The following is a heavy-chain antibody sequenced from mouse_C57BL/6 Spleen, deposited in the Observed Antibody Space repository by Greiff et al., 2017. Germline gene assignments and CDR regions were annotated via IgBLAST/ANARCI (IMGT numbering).Heavy chain of an antibody. CDR2: INYDGSST. V-gene: IGHV5-16*01. J-gene: IGHJ2*01. D-gene: IGHD2-4*01. CDR1: GFTFSDYY. Sequence: EVQLVESEGGLVQPGSSMKLSCTASGFTFSDYYMAWVRQVPEKGLEWVANINYDGSSTYYLDSLKSRFIISRDNAKNILYLQMSSLKSEDTATXYCARQSDYDGFDYWGQGTTLTVSS. CDR3: ARQSDYDGFDY.